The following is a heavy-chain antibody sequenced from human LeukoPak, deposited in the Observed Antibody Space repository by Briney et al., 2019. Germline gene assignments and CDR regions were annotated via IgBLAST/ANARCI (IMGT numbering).Heavy chain of an antibody. V-gene: IGHV4-34*01. CDR2: IHPSGSP. Sequence: KSSETLSLSXGVYGGSFSGYYLTWIRQPPGKGLEWIGEIHPSGSPNYNPSLKSRVTISVDTSKNQFSLRMSSLTAADTAVYYCARGFLEWLLSNDAFDIWGQGTMVTVSS. D-gene: IGHD3-3*01. CDR3: ARGFLEWLLSNDAFDI. J-gene: IGHJ3*02. CDR1: GGSFSGYY.